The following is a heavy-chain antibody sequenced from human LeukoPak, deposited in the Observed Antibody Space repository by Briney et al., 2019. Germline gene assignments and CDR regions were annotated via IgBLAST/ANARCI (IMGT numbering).Heavy chain of an antibody. CDR3: AKDGRNRYCSSTSCPSHMDV. CDR2: IKEDGSEK. J-gene: IGHJ6*03. Sequence: GGSLRLSCAASGFTFNSYWMSWVRQAPGKGLEWVANIKEDGSEKFYVDSVKGRFTISRDNSKNTLYLQMNSLRAEDTAVYYCAKDGRNRYCSSTSCPSHMDVWGKGTTVTVSS. V-gene: IGHV3-7*03. CDR1: GFTFNSYW. D-gene: IGHD2-2*01.